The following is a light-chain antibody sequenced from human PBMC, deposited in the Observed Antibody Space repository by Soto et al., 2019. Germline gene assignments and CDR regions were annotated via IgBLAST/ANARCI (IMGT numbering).Light chain of an antibody. V-gene: IGLV2-8*01. Sequence: SLLTQPPSASGSPGQSVTISCTGTSSDVGGYNYVSWYQQHPGKAPKLMIYDVSKRPSGVPDRFSGSKSGNTASLTVSGLQAEDEADYYCSSYAGSNNFNVFGTGTKVTVL. CDR2: DVS. CDR1: SSDVGGYNY. CDR3: SSYAGSNNFNV. J-gene: IGLJ1*01.